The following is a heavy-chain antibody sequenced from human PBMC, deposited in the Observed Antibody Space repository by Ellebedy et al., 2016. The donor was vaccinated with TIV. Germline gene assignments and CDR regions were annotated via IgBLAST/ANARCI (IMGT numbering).Heavy chain of an antibody. Sequence: GESLKISXATSGFTFRNFFMSWVRQTPGKGLEWVSTISGDGGSTYFADSVKGRFTISRDNSKNTMYLQMNSLRAEDTAVYYCARVLTMADYFWYGMDVWGQGTKVTVSS. CDR2: ISGDGGST. V-gene: IGHV3-23*01. D-gene: IGHD5-12*01. J-gene: IGHJ6*02. CDR1: GFTFRNFF. CDR3: ARVLTMADYFWYGMDV.